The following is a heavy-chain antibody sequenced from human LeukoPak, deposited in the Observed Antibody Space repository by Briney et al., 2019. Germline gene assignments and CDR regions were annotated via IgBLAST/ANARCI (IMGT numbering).Heavy chain of an antibody. J-gene: IGHJ6*02. CDR2: IYYSGST. D-gene: IGHD2-15*01. V-gene: IGHV4-59*01. Sequence: SETLSLTCTVSGGSISSYYWSWIRQPPGKGLEWIGYIYYSGSTNYNPSLKSRVTISVDTSKNQFSLKLSSVTAADTAVYYCARDLLDCSGGSCYPTDHYGMDVWGQGTTVTVSS. CDR1: GGSISSYY. CDR3: ARDLLDCSGGSCYPTDHYGMDV.